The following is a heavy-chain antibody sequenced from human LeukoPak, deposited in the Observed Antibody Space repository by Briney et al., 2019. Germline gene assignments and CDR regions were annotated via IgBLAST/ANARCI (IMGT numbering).Heavy chain of an antibody. D-gene: IGHD3-9*01. CDR1: GYTFTSYG. CDR2: ISAYNGNT. CDR3: ARVLLVYDILTGSFDY. V-gene: IGHV1-18*01. Sequence: ASVKVSCKASGYTFTSYGISWVRQAPGQGLEWMGWISAYNGNTNYAQKLQGRVTMTTDTSTSTAYMELGSLRSDDTAVYYCARVLLVYDILTGSFDYWGQGTLVTVSS. J-gene: IGHJ4*02.